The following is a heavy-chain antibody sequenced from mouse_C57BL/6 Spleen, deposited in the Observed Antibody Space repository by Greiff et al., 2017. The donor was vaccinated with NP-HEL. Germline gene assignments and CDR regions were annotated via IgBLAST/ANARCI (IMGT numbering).Heavy chain of an antibody. V-gene: IGHV5-17*01. Sequence: DVKLVESGGGLVKPGGSLKLSCAASGFTFSDYGMHWVRQAPEKGLEWVAYLSSGSSTIYYADTVKGRFPISRDNAKNTLFLQMTSLRSEDTAMYYCARRTTVVAGYYAMDYWGQGTSVTVSS. CDR1: GFTFSDYG. CDR2: LSSGSSTI. D-gene: IGHD1-1*01. J-gene: IGHJ4*01. CDR3: ARRTTVVAGYYAMDY.